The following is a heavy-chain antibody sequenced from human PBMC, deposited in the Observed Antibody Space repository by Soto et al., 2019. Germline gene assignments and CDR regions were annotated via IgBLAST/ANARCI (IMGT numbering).Heavy chain of an antibody. CDR2: IYYSGST. V-gene: IGHV4-30-4*01. J-gene: IGHJ4*02. Sequence: SETLSLTCTVSGGSISSGDYYWSWIRQPPGKGLEWIGYIYYSGSTYYNPSLKSRVTISVDTSKNQFSLKLSSVTAADTAVYYCARVGPRFGESYFDYWGQGTLVTVSS. CDR1: GGSISSGDYY. CDR3: ARVGPRFGESYFDY. D-gene: IGHD3-10*01.